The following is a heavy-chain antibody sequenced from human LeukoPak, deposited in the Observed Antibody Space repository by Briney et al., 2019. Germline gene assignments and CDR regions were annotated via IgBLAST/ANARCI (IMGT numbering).Heavy chain of an antibody. CDR1: GGSISSYY. CDR2: IYYSGST. D-gene: IGHD3-3*01. J-gene: IGHJ3*02. Sequence: PSETLSLTCTVSGGSISSYYWSWIRQPPGKGLEWIGYIYYSGSTNYNPSLKRRVTISIDTSKNQFSLKLSSVTAADTAVYYCARDSTMVSIVPDDAFDIWGQGTMASVSS. V-gene: IGHV4-59*01. CDR3: ARDSTMVSIVPDDAFDI.